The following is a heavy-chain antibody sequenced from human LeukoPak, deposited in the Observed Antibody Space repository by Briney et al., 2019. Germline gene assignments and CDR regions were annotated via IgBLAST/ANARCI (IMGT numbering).Heavy chain of an antibody. J-gene: IGHJ4*02. V-gene: IGHV4-34*01. Sequence: SETLSLTCAVYGGSFRGYYWSWIRQPPGKGLEWIGEINHSGSTNYNPSLKSRVTISVDTSKNQFSLKLSSVTAADTAVYYCARHPYYFDYWGQGTLVTVSS. CDR2: INHSGST. CDR1: GGSFRGYY. CDR3: ARHPYYFDY.